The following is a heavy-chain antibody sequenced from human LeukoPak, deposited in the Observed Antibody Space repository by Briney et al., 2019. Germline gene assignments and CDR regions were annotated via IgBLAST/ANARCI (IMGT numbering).Heavy chain of an antibody. J-gene: IGHJ5*02. V-gene: IGHV4-39*01. D-gene: IGHD2-21*01. Sequence: LETLSLTCTVSRGSISTNDYYWGWIRQPPGQGLEWIGVIFYRGITYYNPSLKSRVTISVDTSRNQFSLNVRSVTAADTAVYYCARLTLRIGSINWFDPWGQGTLVIVSS. CDR3: ARLTLRIGSINWFDP. CDR2: IFYRGIT. CDR1: RGSISTNDYY.